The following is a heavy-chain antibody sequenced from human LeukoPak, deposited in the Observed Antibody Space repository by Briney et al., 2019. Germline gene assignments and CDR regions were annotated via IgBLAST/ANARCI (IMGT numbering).Heavy chain of an antibody. D-gene: IGHD3-3*01. Sequence: SETLSLTCTVSGGSISGYYWTWIRQPPGKGLEWIGYIHYSGSTDYNPSLKSRVTISVDTSKNQFSLKLSSVTAADTAVYYCARTRITIFGVVIKPTPGGMDVWGQGTTVTVSS. V-gene: IGHV4-59*12. CDR3: ARTRITIFGVVIKPTPGGMDV. CDR1: GGSISGYY. CDR2: IHYSGST. J-gene: IGHJ6*02.